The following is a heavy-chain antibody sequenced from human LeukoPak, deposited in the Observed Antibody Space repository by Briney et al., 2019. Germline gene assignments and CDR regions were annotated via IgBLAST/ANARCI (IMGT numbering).Heavy chain of an antibody. CDR1: GFTFSSYG. J-gene: IGHJ4*02. V-gene: IGHV3-30*18. Sequence: PGRSLRLSFAASGFTFSSYGMHCVRQAPGKGLEWVAVISHDGSNEYYADSVKGRFTISRDNSKNTLHLQMTSLRAEDTAVYYFAKEGYYGSGSFPDYWGQGTLVTVSS. CDR3: AKEGYYGSGSFPDY. CDR2: ISHDGSNE. D-gene: IGHD3-10*01.